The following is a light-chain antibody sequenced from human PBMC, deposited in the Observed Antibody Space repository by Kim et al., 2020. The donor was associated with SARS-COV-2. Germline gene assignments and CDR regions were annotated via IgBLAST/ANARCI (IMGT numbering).Light chain of an antibody. CDR1: NIGSRS. CDR3: QVWDSSSDHPL. Sequence: SSELTQPPSVSVAPGKTARITCGGNNIGSRSVHWYQQKPGQAPVLVIYYDSDRPSGIPEGFSGSNSGNTATLTISRVEAGDEADYYCQVWDSSSDHPLFGGGTQLTVL. J-gene: IGLJ3*02. CDR2: YDS. V-gene: IGLV3-21*04.